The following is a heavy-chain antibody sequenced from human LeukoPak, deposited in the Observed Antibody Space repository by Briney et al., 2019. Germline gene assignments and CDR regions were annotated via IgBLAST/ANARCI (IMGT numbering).Heavy chain of an antibody. CDR1: GGSISSYY. CDR3: ARASDFWSGYRDGGRYFDY. Sequence: TSETLSLTCTVSGGSISSYYWSLIRQPPGKGLEWIGYIYYSGSTNYNPSLKSRVTISVDTSKNQFSLQLSSVTAADTAVYYCARASDFWSGYRDGGRYFDYWGQGTLVTVSS. CDR2: IYYSGST. V-gene: IGHV4-59*01. J-gene: IGHJ4*02. D-gene: IGHD3-3*01.